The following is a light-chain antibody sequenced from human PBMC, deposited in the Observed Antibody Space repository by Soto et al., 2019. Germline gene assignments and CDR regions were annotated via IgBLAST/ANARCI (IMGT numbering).Light chain of an antibody. J-gene: IGLJ3*02. CDR1: GSDVGGYNY. Sequence: QSVLTQPASVSGSPGQAITISCTGTGSDVGGYNYVSWYQQHPGKAPKLMIYDVSNRPSGVSNRFSGSKSGNTASLTISGLQAEDEADYYCNSYTSSSTWVFGGGTQLTVL. CDR3: NSYTSSSTWV. V-gene: IGLV2-14*01. CDR2: DVS.